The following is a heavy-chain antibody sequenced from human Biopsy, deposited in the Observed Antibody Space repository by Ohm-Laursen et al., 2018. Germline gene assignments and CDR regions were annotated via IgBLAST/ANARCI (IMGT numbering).Heavy chain of an antibody. CDR3: GNEIYGRDY. V-gene: IGHV4-34*08. Sequence: SETLSLTCVVYGATSSDYYWSWIRQPPGKGLEWLGQIDRSGNTNYNPSLKGRLTISVNTSKNQFPLKLTSVAAADTAVYFCGNEIYGRDYWGQGALVTVSS. CDR1: GATSSDYY. CDR2: IDRSGNT. D-gene: IGHD4-17*01. J-gene: IGHJ4*02.